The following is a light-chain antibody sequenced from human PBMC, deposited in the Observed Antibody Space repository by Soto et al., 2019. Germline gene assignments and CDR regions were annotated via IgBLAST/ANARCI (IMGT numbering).Light chain of an antibody. V-gene: IGLV1-44*01. J-gene: IGLJ2*01. CDR3: AAWVLSLVV. CDR2: SNN. CDR1: SSSIGTNT. Sequence: QSVLTQPPSASGTPGQRVTISCSGSSSSIGTNTVTWYQQLPGTAPKLLIYSNNQRPSGFPDRFSGSKSGTSASLAISGLHSKGEADYACAAWVLSLVVFGGGT.